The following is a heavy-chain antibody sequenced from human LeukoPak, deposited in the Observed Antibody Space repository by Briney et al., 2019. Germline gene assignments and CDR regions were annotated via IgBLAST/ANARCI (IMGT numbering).Heavy chain of an antibody. J-gene: IGHJ4*02. CDR2: ISGSGGST. V-gene: IGHV3-23*01. Sequence: GGSLRLSCAASGFTFSSYAMSWVRQAPGKGLEWVSAISGSGGSTYYADPVKGRFTISRDNSKNTLYLQMNSLRAEDTAVYYCAKDQFSSSWNGGDYWGQGTLVTVSS. CDR1: GFTFSSYA. CDR3: AKDQFSSSWNGGDY. D-gene: IGHD6-13*01.